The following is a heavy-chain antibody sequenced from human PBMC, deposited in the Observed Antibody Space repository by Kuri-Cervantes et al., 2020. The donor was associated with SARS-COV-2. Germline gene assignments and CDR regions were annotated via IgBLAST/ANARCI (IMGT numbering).Heavy chain of an antibody. Sequence: GESLKISCAASGFTFSSYGMHWVRQAPGKGLEWVSGINWNGGSTGYADSVKGRFTISRDNAKNSLYLQMNSLRAEDTALYYCARGGYSSGWFAYYFDYWGQGTLVTVSS. CDR3: ARGGYSSGWFAYYFDY. CDR2: INWNGGST. J-gene: IGHJ4*02. D-gene: IGHD6-19*01. V-gene: IGHV3-20*04. CDR1: GFTFSSYG.